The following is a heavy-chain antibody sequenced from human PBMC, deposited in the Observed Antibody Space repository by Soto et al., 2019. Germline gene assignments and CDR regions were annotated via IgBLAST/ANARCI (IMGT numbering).Heavy chain of an antibody. D-gene: IGHD6-19*01. CDR1: GGSFSSAAYY. Sequence: SETLSLTCTVSGGSFSSAAYYWSWIRQHPGGGLEWIGFMSNSGSTSYNPSLNSRVSILVDMSRNQFSLELRSVTAADTAVYNWARGESSTKVDYWGQGTLVTVSS. J-gene: IGHJ4*02. CDR3: ARGESSTKVDY. CDR2: MSNSGST. V-gene: IGHV4-31*03.